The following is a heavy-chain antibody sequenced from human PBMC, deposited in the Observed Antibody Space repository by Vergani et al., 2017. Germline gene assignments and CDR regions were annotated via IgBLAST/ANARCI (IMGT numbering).Heavy chain of an antibody. J-gene: IGHJ4*02. CDR3: AAGSYYSSFDY. CDR2: IFSNDEK. CDR1: GFSLSNARMG. V-gene: IGHV2-26*01. D-gene: IGHD3-10*01. Sequence: QVTLKESGPVLVKPTETLTLTCTVSGFSLSNARMGVSWIRQPPGKALDWLAHIFSNDEKSYSTSLKSRLTISKDTSKSQVVLTMTNMDPVDTATYYCAAGSYYSSFDYWGQGTLVTVSS.